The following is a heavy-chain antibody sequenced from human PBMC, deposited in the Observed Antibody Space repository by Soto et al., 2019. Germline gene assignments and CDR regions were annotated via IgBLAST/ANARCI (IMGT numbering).Heavy chain of an antibody. Sequence: SETLSLTSAFSGGSSSSSNSWSSVRHPPGKGLEWIGEIYHSGSTNHNPSLKSRVTISVDKSKHQFSLKLSSVTAADTAVYYCARAEYSSSSGISDYGMDVWGQGTTVTVSS. J-gene: IGHJ6*02. V-gene: IGHV4-4*02. CDR1: GGSSSSSNS. CDR2: IYHSGST. D-gene: IGHD6-6*01. CDR3: ARAEYSSSSGISDYGMDV.